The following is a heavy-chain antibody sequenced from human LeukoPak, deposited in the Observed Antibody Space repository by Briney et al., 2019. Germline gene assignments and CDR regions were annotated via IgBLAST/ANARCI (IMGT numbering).Heavy chain of an antibody. CDR1: GFTFSSYA. CDR2: ISYDGSNK. V-gene: IGHV3-30-3*01. D-gene: IGHD3-10*01. CDR3: ARGIWFGELSSYFDY. J-gene: IGHJ4*02. Sequence: GGSLRLSCAASGFTFSSYAMHWVRQAPGKGLEWVAVISYDGSNKYYADSVKGRFTISRDNSKNTLYLQMNSLRAEDTAVYYCARGIWFGELSSYFDYWGQGTLVTVSS.